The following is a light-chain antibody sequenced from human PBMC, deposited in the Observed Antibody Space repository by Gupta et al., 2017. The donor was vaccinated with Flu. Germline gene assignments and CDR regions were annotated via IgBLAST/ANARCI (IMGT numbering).Light chain of an antibody. CDR2: RDS. Sequence: PGQTARITCSGDAVPKQYAYWYQQKPGQAPVVVMYRDSERPSGIPERFSGSGSGTTVTLTISGVQAEDEADYYCQTADTAGTYVFGGGTKVTVL. CDR1: AVPKQY. J-gene: IGLJ1*01. CDR3: QTADTAGTYV. V-gene: IGLV3-25*03.